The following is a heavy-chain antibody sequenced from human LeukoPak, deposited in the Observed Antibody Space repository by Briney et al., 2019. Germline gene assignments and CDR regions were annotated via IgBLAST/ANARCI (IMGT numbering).Heavy chain of an antibody. D-gene: IGHD6-13*01. CDR1: GGSISSYF. CDR2: VYYRGST. V-gene: IGHV4-59*01. J-gene: IGHJ6*02. CDR3: ARDMTRAVPIPGTYYYAYAMDV. Sequence: SETLSLTCTVSGGSISSYFWNWIRQSPGKGLEWVGYVYYRGSTNYNPSLKSRVTITVDTSKYQFSLELSSVTAAGTAVYYCARDMTRAVPIPGTYYYAYAMDVWGQGTTVTVSS.